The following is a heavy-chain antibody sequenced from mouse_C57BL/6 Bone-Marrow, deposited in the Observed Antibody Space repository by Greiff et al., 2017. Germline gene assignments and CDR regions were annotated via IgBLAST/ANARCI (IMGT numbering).Heavy chain of an antibody. CDR2: ISYDGSN. CDR1: GYSITSGYY. CDR3: AREGFAY. V-gene: IGHV3-6*01. J-gene: IGHJ3*01. Sequence: EVKLMGSGPGLVKPSQSLSLTCSVTGYSITSGYYWNWIRQFPGNKLEWMGYISYDGSNNYNPSLKNRISITRDTSKNQFFLKLNSVTTEDTATYYCAREGFAYWGQGTLVTVSA.